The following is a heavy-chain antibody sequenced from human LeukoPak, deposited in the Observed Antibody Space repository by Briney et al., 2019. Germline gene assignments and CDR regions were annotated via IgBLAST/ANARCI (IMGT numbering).Heavy chain of an antibody. CDR3: ARVRGDLYFDF. J-gene: IGHJ4*02. CDR2: IKQGGTEK. V-gene: IGHV3-7*04. D-gene: IGHD2-21*02. CDR1: GFMFSSYW. Sequence: GGSLRLSCAASGFMFSSYWMSWVRQAPGKGLEWVANIKQGGTEKYYVDSVKGRFTISRDNAKNSLHLQTSSLRAEDTAVYYCARVRGDLYFDFWGQGALVTVSS.